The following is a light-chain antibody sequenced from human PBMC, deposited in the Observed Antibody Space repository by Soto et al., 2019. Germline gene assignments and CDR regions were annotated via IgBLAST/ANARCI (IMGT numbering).Light chain of an antibody. CDR3: NTYTSSSTYV. Sequence: QSALTQPASVSGSPGQSITISCTGTSSDVGGYNYVSWYQQHPGKAPKLMIYDVSNRPSGVSNRFAGSKSGNTASLTISGLQADEEADYYCNTYTSSSTYVFGAGTKVTVL. CDR2: DVS. J-gene: IGLJ1*01. CDR1: SSDVGGYNY. V-gene: IGLV2-14*01.